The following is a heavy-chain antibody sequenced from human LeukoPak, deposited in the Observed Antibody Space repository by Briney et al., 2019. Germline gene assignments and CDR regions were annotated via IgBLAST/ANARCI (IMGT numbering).Heavy chain of an antibody. J-gene: IGHJ5*02. D-gene: IGHD1-26*01. CDR3: AVKSGSYSNWFDP. V-gene: IGHV3-21*01. CDR1: GFTFSSYS. CDR2: ISSSSSYI. Sequence: GGSLRLSCAASGFTFSSYSMNWARQAPGKGLEWVSSISSSSSYIYYADSVKGRFTISRDNAKNSLYLQMNSLRAEDTAVYYCAVKSGSYSNWFDPWGQGTLVTVSS.